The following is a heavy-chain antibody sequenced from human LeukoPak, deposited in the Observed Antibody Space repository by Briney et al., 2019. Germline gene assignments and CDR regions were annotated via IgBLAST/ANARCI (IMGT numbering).Heavy chain of an antibody. CDR1: GFTFSTYG. CDR2: IWYDGINK. J-gene: IGHJ4*02. D-gene: IGHD5-12*01. V-gene: IGHV3-33*06. Sequence: PGGSLRLSCAASGFTFSTYGIHWVRQAPGKGLEWVAVIWYDGINKYYADSVKGRFTISRDNSKNTLYLQMNSLRAEDTAVYYCAKVVDEYGGYAYWGQGTLVTVSS. CDR3: AKVVDEYGGYAY.